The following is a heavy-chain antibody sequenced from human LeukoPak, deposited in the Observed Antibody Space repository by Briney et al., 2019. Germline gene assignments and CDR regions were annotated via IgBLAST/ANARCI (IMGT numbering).Heavy chain of an antibody. Sequence: GRSLRLSCAASGFTLSSYTTNWVRQAPGNGLEWVSSISNSGFYIYYADSVKGRFVVSRDNANNSLYLQMNSLRDEDTAVYYCVTDGASDIWGQGTMVTVSS. V-gene: IGHV3-21*01. CDR2: ISNSGFYI. CDR1: GFTLSSYT. J-gene: IGHJ3*02. CDR3: VTDGASDI.